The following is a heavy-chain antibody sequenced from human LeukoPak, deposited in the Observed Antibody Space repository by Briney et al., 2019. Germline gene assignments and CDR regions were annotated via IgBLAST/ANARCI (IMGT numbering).Heavy chain of an antibody. D-gene: IGHD2-15*01. CDR2: IGTAGDT. CDR1: GFTFSSYD. Sequence: GGSLRLSCAASGFTFSSYDMHWVRQATGKGLEWVAAIGTAGDTYYPSSVKGRFTISRENAKNSLFLQMNSLRAGDTAVYYCARGGSGHFDFWGQGSVVTVSS. V-gene: IGHV3-13*04. CDR3: ARGGSGHFDF. J-gene: IGHJ3*01.